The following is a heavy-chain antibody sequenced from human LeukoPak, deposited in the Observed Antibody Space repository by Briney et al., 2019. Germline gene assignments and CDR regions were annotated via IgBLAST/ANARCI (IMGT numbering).Heavy chain of an antibody. J-gene: IGHJ4*02. CDR3: ARGQGGFSTD. Sequence: GGSLRLSCAGSGFTFSSYWMSWVRQAPGKGLEWVANIKQDGSEKYYVDSVKGRFTISRDNAKNSLFLQMNSLRAEDTAVYYCARGQGGFSTDWGQGTLVTVSS. CDR2: IKQDGSEK. V-gene: IGHV3-7*01. D-gene: IGHD1-26*01. CDR1: GFTFSSYW.